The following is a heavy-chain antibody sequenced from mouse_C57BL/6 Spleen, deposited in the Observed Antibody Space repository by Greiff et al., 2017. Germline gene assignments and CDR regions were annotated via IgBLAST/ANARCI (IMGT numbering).Heavy chain of an antibody. D-gene: IGHD1-1*01. CDR3: ARTIYYGSYAMDY. J-gene: IGHJ4*01. CDR2: IYPGSGST. CDR1: GYTFTSYW. Sequence: QVQLQQPGAELVKPGASVKMSCKASGYTFTSYWITWVKQRPGQGLEWIGDIYPGSGSTNYNEKFKSKATLTVDTSSSTAYTQLSSLTSEDSAVYYCARTIYYGSYAMDYWGQGTSVTVSS. V-gene: IGHV1-55*01.